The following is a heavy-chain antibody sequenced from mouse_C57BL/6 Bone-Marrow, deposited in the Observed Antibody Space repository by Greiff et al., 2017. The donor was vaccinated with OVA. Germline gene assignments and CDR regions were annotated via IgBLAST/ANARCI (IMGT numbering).Heavy chain of an antibody. V-gene: IGHV1-82*01. J-gene: IGHJ1*03. CDR3: ARGYYYGSRTRYFDG. D-gene: IGHD1-1*01. CDR1: GYAFSSSW. Sequence: VQLQESGPELVKPGASVKISCKASGYAFSSSWMNWVKQRPGKGLEWIGRIYPGDGDPTYNGKFKGKATLTADKSSSTAYMQLSSLTSEDSAVYFCARGYYYGSRTRYFDGWGTGTTVTVSS. CDR2: IYPGDGDP.